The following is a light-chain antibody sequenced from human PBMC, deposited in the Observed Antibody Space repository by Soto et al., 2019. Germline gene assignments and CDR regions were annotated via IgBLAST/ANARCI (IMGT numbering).Light chain of an antibody. V-gene: IGLV1-44*01. CDR2: SNN. CDR3: SSYTSSSTLV. Sequence: QSVLTQPPSASGTPGQRVTISCSGSSSNIGSNTVNWYQQLPGTAPKLLIYSNNQRPSGVPDRFSGSKSGNTASLTISGLQAEDEADYYCSSYTSSSTLVFGTGTKFTVL. CDR1: SSNIGSNT. J-gene: IGLJ1*01.